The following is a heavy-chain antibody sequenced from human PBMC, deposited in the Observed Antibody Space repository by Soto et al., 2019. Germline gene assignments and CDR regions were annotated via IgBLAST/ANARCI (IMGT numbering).Heavy chain of an antibody. V-gene: IGHV5-10-1*01. CDR2: IDPSDSYT. CDR3: ARLHYAGLSPYYYGMDV. J-gene: IGHJ6*02. D-gene: IGHD4-17*01. CDR1: GYSFTSYW. Sequence: PGESLKISCKGSGYSFTSYWISWVRQMPGKGLEWMGRIDPSDSYTNYSPSFQGNVTISADKSISTAYLQWSSLKASDTAMYYCARLHYAGLSPYYYGMDVWGQGTTVTVSS.